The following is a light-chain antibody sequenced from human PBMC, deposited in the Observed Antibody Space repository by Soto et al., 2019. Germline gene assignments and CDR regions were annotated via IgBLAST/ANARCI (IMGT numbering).Light chain of an antibody. J-gene: IGLJ2*01. V-gene: IGLV1-47*03. CDR1: SSNIGNNF. Sequence: QSVLTQPPSASGTPGQRVTISCSGGSSNIGNNFVYWYQQLPATAPKLLIYRNNQRPSGVPDRFSGSKSGTSASLAISGLWSEDEADYYCASWDDSLGGVVFGGGTKLTVL. CDR2: RNN. CDR3: ASWDDSLGGVV.